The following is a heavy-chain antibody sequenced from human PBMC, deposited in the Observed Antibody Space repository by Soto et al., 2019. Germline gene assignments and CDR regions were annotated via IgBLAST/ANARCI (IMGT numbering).Heavy chain of an antibody. V-gene: IGHV1-3*01. CDR3: ARDRGEMATSYYFDY. J-gene: IGHJ4*02. CDR2: INAGNGNT. D-gene: IGHD5-12*01. Sequence: ASVKVSCKASGYTFTSYAMHWVRQAPGQRLEWMGWINAGNGNTKYSQKFQGRVTITRDTSASTAYMELSSLRSEDTAVYYCARDRGEMATSYYFDYWGQGTLVTVSS. CDR1: GYTFTSYA.